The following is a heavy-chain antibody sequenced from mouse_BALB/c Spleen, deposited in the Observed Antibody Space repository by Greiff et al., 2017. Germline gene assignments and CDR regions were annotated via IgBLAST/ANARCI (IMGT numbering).Heavy chain of an antibody. V-gene: IGHV2-6-7*01. CDR1: GFSLTGYG. CDR2: IWGDGST. Sequence: VQLQQSGPGLVAPSQSLSITCTVSGFSLTGYGVNWVRQPPGKGLEWLGMIWGDGSTDYNSALKSRLSISKDNSKSQVFLKTNSLQTDDTARYYCARASTMITNWYFDVWGAGTTVTVSS. D-gene: IGHD2-4*01. J-gene: IGHJ1*01. CDR3: ARASTMITNWYFDV.